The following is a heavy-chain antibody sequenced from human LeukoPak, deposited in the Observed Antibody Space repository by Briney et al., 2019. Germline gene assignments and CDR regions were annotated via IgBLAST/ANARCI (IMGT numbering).Heavy chain of an antibody. J-gene: IGHJ4*02. Sequence: ASLRVSFKASGYTFTGYYMDWVRQAPGQGLDWMGGINPNSGGTNYAQKFQGRVTMTRDTSISTAYMELSRLRSDDTAVYYCARDEVGDSDYYFDYWGQGTLVTVSS. V-gene: IGHV1-2*02. CDR3: ARDEVGDSDYYFDY. CDR1: GYTFTGYY. D-gene: IGHD5-18*01. CDR2: INPNSGGT.